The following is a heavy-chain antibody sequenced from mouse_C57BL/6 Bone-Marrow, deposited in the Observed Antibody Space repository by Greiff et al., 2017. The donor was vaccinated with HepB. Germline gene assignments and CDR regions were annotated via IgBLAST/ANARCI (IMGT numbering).Heavy chain of an antibody. CDR2: IFPGSGST. Sequence: QVQLKQSGPELVKPGASVKISCKASGYTFTDYYINWVKQRPGQGLEWIGWIFPGSGSTYYNEKFKGKATLTVDKSSSTAYMLLSSLTSEDSAVYFCGREGLSYSVKSDLYFDVWGTGTTVTVSS. CDR3: GREGLSYSVKSDLYFDV. V-gene: IGHV1-75*01. D-gene: IGHD1-1*01. J-gene: IGHJ1*03. CDR1: GYTFTDYY.